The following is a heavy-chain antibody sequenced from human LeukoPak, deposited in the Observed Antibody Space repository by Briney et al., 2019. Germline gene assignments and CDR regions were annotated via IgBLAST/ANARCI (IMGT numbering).Heavy chain of an antibody. D-gene: IGHD5-12*01. V-gene: IGHV1-3*01. J-gene: IGHJ4*02. CDR3: ARVPRFAEGYPYYFDY. Sequence: ASVEVSCKASGYSFTNHVIHWVRQAPGQRLEWMGWINADNGNIKYSQKFQGRVTITRDTSASTAYMELSSLRSEDTAVYYCARVPRFAEGYPYYFDYWGQGTLVIVSS. CDR1: GYSFTNHV. CDR2: INADNGNI.